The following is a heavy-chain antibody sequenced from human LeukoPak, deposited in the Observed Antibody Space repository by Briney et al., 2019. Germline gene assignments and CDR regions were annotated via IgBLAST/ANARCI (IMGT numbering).Heavy chain of an antibody. CDR3: ARQIASAGTAGFDF. D-gene: IGHD6-13*01. Sequence: SETLSLTCTVSGGSISSYYWSWIRQPAGKGLEWIGRIYSTGSTNYNPSFKSRVTMSVDTSKNQFSLRLRSVTAADTAVYYCARQIASAGTAGFDFWGQGALVTVSS. J-gene: IGHJ4*02. V-gene: IGHV4-4*07. CDR2: IYSTGST. CDR1: GGSISSYY.